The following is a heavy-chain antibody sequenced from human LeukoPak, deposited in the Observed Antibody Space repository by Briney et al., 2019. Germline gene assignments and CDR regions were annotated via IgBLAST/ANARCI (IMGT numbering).Heavy chain of an antibody. CDR1: GYSFDNYD. J-gene: IGHJ4*02. CDR3: ARGGSGSQASDD. D-gene: IGHD3-10*01. Sequence: ASVKVSCKASGYSFDNYDISWVRQAPGQGLAWMEWISTYSGNTKYAQKLQGRVTMTTDTSTSTSYMELRGLRSDDTAVYYCARGGSGSQASDDWGQGTLVTVSS. V-gene: IGHV1-18*01. CDR2: ISTYSGNT.